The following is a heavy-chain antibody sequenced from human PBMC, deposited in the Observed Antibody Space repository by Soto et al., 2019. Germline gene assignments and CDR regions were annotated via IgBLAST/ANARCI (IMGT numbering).Heavy chain of an antibody. J-gene: IGHJ6*02. CDR3: ARGRYYDFWSGYFPGYDYYGMDV. CDR2: MNPNSGNT. D-gene: IGHD3-3*01. Sequence: ASVKVSCKASGYTFTSYDINGVRQATGQGLEWMGWMNPNSGNTGYAQKFQGRVTMTRNTSISTAYMELSRLRSEDTAVYYCARGRYYDFWSGYFPGYDYYGMDVCGQRTTVTVS. CDR1: GYTFTSYD. V-gene: IGHV1-8*01.